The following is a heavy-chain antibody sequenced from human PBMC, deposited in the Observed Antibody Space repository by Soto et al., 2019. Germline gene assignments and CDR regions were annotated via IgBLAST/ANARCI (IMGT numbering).Heavy chain of an antibody. J-gene: IGHJ4*02. V-gene: IGHV1-2*04. D-gene: IGHD6-13*01. Sequence: ASVKVSCKASGYTFTGYYMHWVRQAPGQGLEWMGWINPNSGGTNYAQKFKGWVTMTRDTSISTAYMELSRLRSDDTAVYYCARVRTKTSSWDYWGQGTLVTVSS. CDR2: INPNSGGT. CDR1: GYTFTGYY. CDR3: ARVRTKTSSWDY.